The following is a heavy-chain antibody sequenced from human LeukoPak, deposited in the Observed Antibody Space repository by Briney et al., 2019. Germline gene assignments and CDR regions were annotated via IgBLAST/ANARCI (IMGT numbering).Heavy chain of an antibody. D-gene: IGHD6-13*01. V-gene: IGHV4-34*01. CDR1: GGSFSGYY. Sequence: SETLSLTCAVYGGSFSGYYWSWIRQPPGKGLEWIAEINHSGSTNYNPSLKSRVAISVDTSKNQFSLKLSSVTAADTAVYYCARGSSSWYGDEGWFDPWGQGTLVTVSS. CDR3: ARGSSSWYGDEGWFDP. J-gene: IGHJ5*02. CDR2: INHSGST.